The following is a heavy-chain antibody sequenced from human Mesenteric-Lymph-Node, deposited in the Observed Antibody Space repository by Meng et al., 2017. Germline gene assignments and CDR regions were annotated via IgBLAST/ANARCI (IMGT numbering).Heavy chain of an antibody. D-gene: IGHD5-12*01. CDR2: IIPIFGTA. CDR1: GGTFSSYA. V-gene: IGHV1-69*05. J-gene: IGHJ6*02. Sequence: SVKVSCKASGGTFSSYAISWVRQAPGQGLEWMGGIIPIFGTANYAQKFQGRVTITTDESTSTAYMELSSLRSEDTAVYYCAIRGYSGYVQDYYYGMDVWGQGTTVTVSS. CDR3: AIRGYSGYVQDYYYGMDV.